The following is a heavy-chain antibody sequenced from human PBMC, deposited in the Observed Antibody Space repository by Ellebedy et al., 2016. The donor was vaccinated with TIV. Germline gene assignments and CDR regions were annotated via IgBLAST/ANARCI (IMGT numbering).Heavy chain of an antibody. J-gene: IGHJ4*02. CDR2: IYYSGST. V-gene: IGHV4-59*01. D-gene: IGHD2-15*01. CDR3: ARAPTPYCSGGSCYSSYFDY. CDR1: GGSISSYY. Sequence: SETLSLTCTVSGGSISSYYWSWIRQPPGKGLEWIGYIYYSGSTNYNPSLKSLVTISVDTSKTQFSLKLSSVTAADTAVYYCARAPTPYCSGGSCYSSYFDYWGQGTLVTVSS.